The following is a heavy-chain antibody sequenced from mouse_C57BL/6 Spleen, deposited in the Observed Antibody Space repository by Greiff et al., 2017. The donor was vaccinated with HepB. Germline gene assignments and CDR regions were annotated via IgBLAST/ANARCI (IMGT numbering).Heavy chain of an antibody. CDR1: GYAFSSSW. V-gene: IGHV1-82*01. J-gene: IGHJ1*01. CDR3: ARDHYWYFDV. Sequence: QVQLQQSGPELVKPGASVKISCKASGYAFSSSWMNWVKQRPGKGLEWIGRIYPGDGDTNYNRKFKGKATLTADKSSSTAYMQLSSLTSEDSAVYFCARDHYWYFDVWGAGTTVTVSS. CDR2: IYPGDGDT.